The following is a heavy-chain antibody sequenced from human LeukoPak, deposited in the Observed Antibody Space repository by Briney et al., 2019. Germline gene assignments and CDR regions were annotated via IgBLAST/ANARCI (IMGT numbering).Heavy chain of an antibody. V-gene: IGHV4-30-2*01. Sequence: SQTLSLTCTVSGGSISSGGYYWSWIRQPPGKGLEWIGYIYHSGSTYYNPSLKSRVTISVDRSKNQFSLKLSSVTAADTAVYYCARGHYIAAPQGAFDIWGQGTMVTVSS. CDR2: IYHSGST. CDR3: ARGHYIAAPQGAFDI. J-gene: IGHJ3*02. D-gene: IGHD6-6*01. CDR1: GGSISSGGYY.